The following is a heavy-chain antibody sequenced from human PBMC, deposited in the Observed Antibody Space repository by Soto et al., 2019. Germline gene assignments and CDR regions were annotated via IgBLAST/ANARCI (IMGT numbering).Heavy chain of an antibody. CDR1: GFPLTTYA. CDR3: AKETAGIGIPIFDH. Sequence: GGSLRLSCAASGFPLTTYALSWVRQAPGKRLEWVSAVSDDGGAHYASSVMGRFIVSRDLSKSTVYLEINGLTAEDTALYYCAKETAGIGIPIFDHWGQGIMVTVSS. CDR2: VSDDGGA. V-gene: IGHV3-23*01. J-gene: IGHJ4*02. D-gene: IGHD6-13*01.